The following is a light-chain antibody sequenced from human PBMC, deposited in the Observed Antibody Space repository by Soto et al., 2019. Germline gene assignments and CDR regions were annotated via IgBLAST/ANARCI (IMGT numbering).Light chain of an antibody. CDR2: KAS. Sequence: DIQMTQSPSTLPASVRDRVTITCRASQSISNSLAWYQQKPGKAPKLLIYKASSLESGVPSRFSGRGSGTDFTLTISSLQPDDCATYYGQHYNDYSPYTFGQGTKLEIK. CDR3: QHYNDYSPYT. CDR1: QSISNS. V-gene: IGKV1-5*03. J-gene: IGKJ2*01.